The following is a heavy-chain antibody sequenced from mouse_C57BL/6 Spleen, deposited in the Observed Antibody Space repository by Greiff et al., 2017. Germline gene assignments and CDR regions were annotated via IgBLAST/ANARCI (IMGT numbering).Heavy chain of an antibody. CDR1: GYTFTSYW. V-gene: IGHV1-59*01. J-gene: IGHJ3*01. CDR2: IDPSDSYT. Sequence: QVQLQQPGAELVRPGTSVKLSCKASGYTFTSYWMHWVKQRPGQGLEWIGVIDPSDSYTNYNQKFKGKDTLTVDTSSSTAYMQLSSLTSEDSAVYYCAREGIYYGNHGFAYWGQGTLVTVSA. D-gene: IGHD2-1*01. CDR3: AREGIYYGNHGFAY.